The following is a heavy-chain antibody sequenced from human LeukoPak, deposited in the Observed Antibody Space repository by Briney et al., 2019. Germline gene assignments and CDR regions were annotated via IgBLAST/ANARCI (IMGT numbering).Heavy chain of an antibody. CDR1: GGSFSGYY. D-gene: IGHD6-19*01. J-gene: IGHJ2*01. CDR3: ARGRGRSIAVAGKDFDL. Sequence: SETLSLTCAAYGGSFSGYYWSWIRQPPGKGLEWIGEIKHSGSTNYNPSLKSRVTISVDTSKNQFSLKLSSVTAADTAVYYCARGRGRSIAVAGKDFDLWGRGTLATVSS. V-gene: IGHV4-34*01. CDR2: IKHSGST.